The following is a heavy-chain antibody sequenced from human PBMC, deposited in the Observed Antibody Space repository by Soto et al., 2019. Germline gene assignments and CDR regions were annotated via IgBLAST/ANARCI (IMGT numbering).Heavy chain of an antibody. J-gene: IGHJ4*02. D-gene: IGHD2-8*02. CDR3: VKGREEGYCTGGSCSFDN. CDR1: GFSYSRYA. CDR2: VSANGDTT. V-gene: IGHV3-23*01. Sequence: EVQLMESGGGLVQPGGSLRLSCAASGFSYSRYAMSWVRQAPGKGLEWVSGVSANGDTTNYADSVKGRFTISRDTSKNTVDLHMSSLRAEDAAVYYCVKGREEGYCTGGSCSFDNWGQGTLVTVSS.